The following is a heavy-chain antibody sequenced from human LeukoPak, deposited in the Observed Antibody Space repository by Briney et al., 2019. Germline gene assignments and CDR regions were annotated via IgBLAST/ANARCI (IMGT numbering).Heavy chain of an antibody. CDR1: GFTFRSYW. CDR3: ACGGSYRFYDY. J-gene: IGHJ4*02. CDR2: ISSDGSST. V-gene: IGHV3-74*01. Sequence: GGSLRLSCVASGFTFRSYWMHWVRQAPGKGLVWVSRISSDGSSTSYADSVKGRFTISRDNAKNTLYMQMNSLRAEDTAVYYCACGGSYRFYDYWGQGTLVTVSS. D-gene: IGHD1-26*01.